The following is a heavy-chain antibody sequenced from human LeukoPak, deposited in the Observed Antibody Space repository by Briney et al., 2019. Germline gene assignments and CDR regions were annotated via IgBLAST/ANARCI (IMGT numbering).Heavy chain of an antibody. CDR3: AKDNDPRAYSAYDSYDY. V-gene: IGHV3-23*01. Sequence: GGSLRLSCAASGFTFTTYAMSWVRQAPGKGLEWVSAISNTGDSTYHADSVKGRFTISRDNSKNTLFLQMNSLRAEDAAVYYCAKDNDPRAYSAYDSYDYWGQGTLVTVSS. D-gene: IGHD5-12*01. J-gene: IGHJ4*02. CDR2: ISNTGDST. CDR1: GFTFTTYA.